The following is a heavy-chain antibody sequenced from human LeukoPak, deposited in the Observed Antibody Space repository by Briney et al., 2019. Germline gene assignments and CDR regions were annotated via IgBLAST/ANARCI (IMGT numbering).Heavy chain of an antibody. V-gene: IGHV3-74*01. CDR2: INNDGST. Sequence: GGSLRLSCVASGFTFGNYWMHWVRQAPGKGPVCISRINNDGSTVYADPVTGRFTISRDNARNTLYLQMDNLRAEDTAVNYCARDYYGSIDYWGQGTLVTVSS. D-gene: IGHD3-10*01. CDR3: ARDYYGSIDY. CDR1: GFTFGNYW. J-gene: IGHJ4*02.